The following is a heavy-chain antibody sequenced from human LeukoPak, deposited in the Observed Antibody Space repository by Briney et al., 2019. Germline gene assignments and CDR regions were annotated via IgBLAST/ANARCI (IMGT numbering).Heavy chain of an antibody. CDR1: GGSISSYY. CDR2: IYYSGST. Sequence: SETLSLTCTVSGGSISSYYWSWIRQPPGKGLEWIGYIYYSGSTNYNPSLKSRVTISVDTSKNQFSLKVSSVTAADTAVYYCARTTEGGYTYGYFYYYYMDVWGKGTTVTISS. CDR3: ARTTEGGYTYGYFYYYYMDV. J-gene: IGHJ6*03. D-gene: IGHD5-18*01. V-gene: IGHV4-59*01.